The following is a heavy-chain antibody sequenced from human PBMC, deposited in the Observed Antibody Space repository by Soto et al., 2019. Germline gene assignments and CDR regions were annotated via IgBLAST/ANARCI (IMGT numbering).Heavy chain of an antibody. J-gene: IGHJ4*02. D-gene: IGHD3-16*01. CDR3: ARDPADSMIGIDY. CDR2: INGNSGGT. CDR1: GYTFTDYF. V-gene: IGHV1-2*02. Sequence: ASVKFSCKASGYTFTDYFMHWVRQAPGQGLEWMGWINGNSGGTSYAQKFQGRVAMTRGTSISTAYMELSSLTFDDTAVYYCARDPADSMIGIDYWGQGTLVTVSS.